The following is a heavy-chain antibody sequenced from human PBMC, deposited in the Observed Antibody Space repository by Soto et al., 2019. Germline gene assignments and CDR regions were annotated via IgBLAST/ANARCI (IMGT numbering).Heavy chain of an antibody. CDR3: ARELSAPALPFAWFGEFKDAFDI. V-gene: IGHV3-64*02. D-gene: IGHD3-10*01. J-gene: IGHJ3*02. CDR1: GFTFSNYA. Sequence: GGSLRLSCAASGFTFSNYAMYWVRQAPGKGLEYVSAISSNGDSTYYADSVKGRFTISRDNSKNTLYLQMNSLRAEDTAVYYCARELSAPALPFAWFGEFKDAFDIWGQGTMVTVSS. CDR2: ISSNGDST.